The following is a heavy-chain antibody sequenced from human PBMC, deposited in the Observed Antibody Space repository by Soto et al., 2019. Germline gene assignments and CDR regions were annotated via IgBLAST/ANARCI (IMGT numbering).Heavy chain of an antibody. CDR1: GGTFSSYA. CDR2: IIPIFGTA. D-gene: IGHD6-13*01. CDR3: ASRAAAGIFFDY. Sequence: SVKVSCKASGGTFSSYAISWVRQAPGQGLEWMGGIIPIFGTANYAQKFQGRVTITADESTSTAYMELSSLRSEDTAVYYCASRAAAGIFFDYWGQGTLVTVSS. V-gene: IGHV1-69*13. J-gene: IGHJ4*02.